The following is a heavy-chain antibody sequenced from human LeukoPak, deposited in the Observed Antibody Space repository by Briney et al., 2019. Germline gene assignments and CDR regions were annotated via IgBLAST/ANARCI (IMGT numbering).Heavy chain of an antibody. D-gene: IGHD6-19*01. CDR1: GFIFSDYH. Sequence: GGSLRLSCAASGFIFSDYHMNWIRQAPGKGLEWVSYISPGGDIIYFADYVKGRFTISRDNAKNSLFLQMNSLTAEDTAVYYCASGQDIAVAGPGGYFDYWGQGTLVTVSS. CDR3: ASGQDIAVAGPGGYFDY. J-gene: IGHJ4*02. CDR2: ISPGGDII. V-gene: IGHV3-11*01.